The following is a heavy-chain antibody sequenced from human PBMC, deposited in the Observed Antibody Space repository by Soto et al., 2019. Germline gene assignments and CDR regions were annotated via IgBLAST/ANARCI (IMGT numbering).Heavy chain of an antibody. Sequence: GGSLRLSCAASGFTFSSYAMYWVRQAPGKGLEWVAVISYDGSDKYYADSVKGRFTITRDNSKNTLYLQMNSLRPEDTAVYYCERPHGYCSRPRCYFYYGMDVWGQGTPVTVSS. CDR2: ISYDGSDK. J-gene: IGHJ6*02. CDR1: GFTFSSYA. V-gene: IGHV3-30-3*01. CDR3: ERPHGYCSRPRCYFYYGMDV. D-gene: IGHD2-2*01.